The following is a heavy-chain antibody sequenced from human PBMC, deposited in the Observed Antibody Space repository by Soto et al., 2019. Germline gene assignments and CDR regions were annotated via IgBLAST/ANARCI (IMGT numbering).Heavy chain of an antibody. CDR1: GDSISSGNYY. J-gene: IGHJ4*02. V-gene: IGHV4-31*03. CDR2: IHYSGNT. D-gene: IGHD6-19*01. CDR3: ARERGSGPETLDY. Sequence: QVQLQESGPGLVKPSQTLSLTCTVSGDSISSGNYYWSWIRQHPGKGLEWIGRIHYSGNTNYNPSLKSRVTISIDTSKNQFSLKVSSVSAADTAVYYCARERGSGPETLDYWGQGTLVTVSS.